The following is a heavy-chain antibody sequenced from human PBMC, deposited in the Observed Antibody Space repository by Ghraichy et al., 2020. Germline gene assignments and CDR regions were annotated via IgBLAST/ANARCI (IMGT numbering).Heavy chain of an antibody. J-gene: IGHJ4*02. CDR1: GYTFTGYG. CDR2: ISAHSGDS. V-gene: IGHV1-18*01. D-gene: IGHD3-3*01. CDR3: AREALGVRFWGSDY. Sequence: ASVKVSCKASGYTFTGYGFSWVRQAPGQGLEWMGWISAHSGDSEYLQKFQGRVNMTIDTTTSTAYMELRSLQSDDTAVYYCAREALGVRFWGSDYWGQGTLVTVSS.